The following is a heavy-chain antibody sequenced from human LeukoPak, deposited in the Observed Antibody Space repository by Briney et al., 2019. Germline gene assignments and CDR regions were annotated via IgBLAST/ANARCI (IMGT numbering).Heavy chain of an antibody. D-gene: IGHD4-17*01. V-gene: IGHV3-30*18. J-gene: IGHJ3*02. CDR1: GFTFSSYG. CDR2: ISYDGSNK. CDR3: AKVEGYGDLSAFDI. Sequence: GGSLRLSCAASGFTFSSYGMHWVRQAPGKGLEWVAVISYDGSNKYYADSVKGRFTISRDNSKNTLYLQMNSLRAEDTAVYYCAKVEGYGDLSAFDIWGQGTMVTVSS.